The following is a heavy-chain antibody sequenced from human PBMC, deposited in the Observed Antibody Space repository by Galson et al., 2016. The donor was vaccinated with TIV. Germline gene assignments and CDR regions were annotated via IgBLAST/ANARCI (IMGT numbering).Heavy chain of an antibody. CDR2: ISHSGHNI. V-gene: IGHV3-11*04. J-gene: IGHJ4*02. CDR3: ASGWVVGFVATLFDK. D-gene: IGHD2-15*01. CDR1: GFTFSDYY. Sequence: SLRLSCAASGFTFSDYYMNWIRQAPGKGLEWVSIISHSGHNIYYADSVKGRFTISRDNAKNLLYLQMNSLRAEDTAVYYCASGWVVGFVATLFDKWGQGTLVTVSS.